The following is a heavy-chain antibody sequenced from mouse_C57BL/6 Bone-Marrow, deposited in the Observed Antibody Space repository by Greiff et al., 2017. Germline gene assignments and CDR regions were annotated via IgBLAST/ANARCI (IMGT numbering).Heavy chain of an antibody. Sequence: DVKLVESGEGLVKPGGSLKLSCAASGFTFSSYAMSWVRQTPEKRLEWVAYISSGGDYIYYADPVKGRFTISRDNARNTLYLQMSSLKSEDTAMYYWTRVLNYPRSYYCDYWGQGTTLTVSS. J-gene: IGHJ2*01. CDR2: ISSGGDYI. V-gene: IGHV5-9-1*02. CDR3: TRVLNYPRSYYCDY. CDR1: GFTFSSYA. D-gene: IGHD2-1*01.